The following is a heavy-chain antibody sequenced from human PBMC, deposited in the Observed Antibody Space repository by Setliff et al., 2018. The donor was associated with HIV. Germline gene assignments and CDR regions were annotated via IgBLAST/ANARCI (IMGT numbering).Heavy chain of an antibody. CDR1: GYTFTSYG. J-gene: IGHJ6*03. Sequence: ASVKVSCKASGYTFTSYGISWVRQAPGQGPEWMGWISEYNGDTKYAQKLQGRVTMTKDTSTSTAYMELRSLRSDDTAVYYCARERGPVGVVAAAYYYYMDVWGKGTTVTVSS. D-gene: IGHD2-15*01. V-gene: IGHV1-18*01. CDR2: ISEYNGDT. CDR3: ARERGPVGVVAAAYYYYMDV.